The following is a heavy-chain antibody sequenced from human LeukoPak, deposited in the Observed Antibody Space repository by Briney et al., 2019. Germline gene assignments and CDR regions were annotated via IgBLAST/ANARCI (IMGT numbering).Heavy chain of an antibody. CDR1: GFTFSSHW. D-gene: IGHD6-19*01. J-gene: IGHJ4*02. V-gene: IGHV3-7*01. CDR3: ARFRQWLGYFDY. CDR2: IKQDGSEK. Sequence: GGSLRLSCAASGFTFSSHWMSWVRQAPGKGLEWVANIKQDGSEKYYVDSVKGRFTISRDNAKNSLYLQMNSLRAEDTAVYYCARFRQWLGYFDYWGQGTLVTVSS.